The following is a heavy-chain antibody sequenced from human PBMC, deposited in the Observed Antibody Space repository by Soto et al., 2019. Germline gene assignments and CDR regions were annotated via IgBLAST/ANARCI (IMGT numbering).Heavy chain of an antibody. CDR3: ARDKGIAAAALLD. D-gene: IGHD6-13*01. CDR1: GGTFSSYT. Sequence: ASVKVSCKASGGTFSSYTISWVRQAPGQGLEWMGRIIPILGIANYAQKFQGRVTITADKSTSTAYMELSSLRSEDTAVYYCARDKGIAAAALLDWGQGTLVTVSS. CDR2: IIPILGIA. J-gene: IGHJ4*02. V-gene: IGHV1-69*04.